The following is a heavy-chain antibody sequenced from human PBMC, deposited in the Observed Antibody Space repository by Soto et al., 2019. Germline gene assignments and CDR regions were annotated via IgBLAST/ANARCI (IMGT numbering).Heavy chain of an antibody. CDR3: ASTNSRSYYMDV. D-gene: IGHD6-13*01. J-gene: IGHJ6*03. CDR1: GFTISSYS. Sequence: EVQLVESGGGLVKPGGSLRLSCAASGFTISSYSMNWVRQAPGKGLEWVSSISSSSSYIYYADSVKGRFTISRDNAKNSLYLQMNSLRAEDTAVYYCASTNSRSYYMDVWGKGTTVTVSS. V-gene: IGHV3-21*01. CDR2: ISSSSSYI.